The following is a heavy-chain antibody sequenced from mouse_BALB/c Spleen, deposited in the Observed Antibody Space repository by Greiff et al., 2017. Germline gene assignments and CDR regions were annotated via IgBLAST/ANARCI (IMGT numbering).Heavy chain of an antibody. Sequence: VQLQQPGAELVKPGASVKMSCKASGYTFTSYNMHWVKQTPGQGLEWIGAIYPGNGDTSYNQKFKGKATLTADKSSSTAYKQLSSLTSEDSAVYYCASGGSSYFDYWGQGTTLTVSS. V-gene: IGHV1-12*01. D-gene: IGHD1-1*01. CDR3: ASGGSSYFDY. J-gene: IGHJ2*01. CDR2: IYPGNGDT. CDR1: GYTFTSYN.